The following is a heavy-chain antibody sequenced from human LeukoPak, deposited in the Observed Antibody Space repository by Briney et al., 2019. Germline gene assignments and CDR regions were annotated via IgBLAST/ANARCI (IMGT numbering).Heavy chain of an antibody. J-gene: IGHJ3*02. V-gene: IGHV3-48*03. CDR2: ISSSGSAI. Sequence: GGSLRLSCAASGFTFSSYEMNWVRQAPGKGLEWVSYISSSGSAIYYADSVKGQFTISRDNAKNSLYLQMSSLRAEDTAVYYCARDPFPGAFDIWGQGTMVTVSS. D-gene: IGHD2-21*01. CDR3: ARDPFPGAFDI. CDR1: GFTFSSYE.